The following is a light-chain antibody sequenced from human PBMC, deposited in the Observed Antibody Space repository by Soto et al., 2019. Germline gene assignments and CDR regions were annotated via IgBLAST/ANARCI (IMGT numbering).Light chain of an antibody. J-gene: IGKJ2*03. CDR2: GAS. CDR1: QSVRSSY. V-gene: IGKV3-20*01. CDR3: QQYCSSPYS. Sequence: EIVLTQSPGTLSLSPGERATLSCMASQSVRSSYLAWYQQKPGQAPRLLIYGASSRATGIPASFSVSGSGTDFTLTISRLEPEDLAVYYCQQYCSSPYSVGQGIKLEIK.